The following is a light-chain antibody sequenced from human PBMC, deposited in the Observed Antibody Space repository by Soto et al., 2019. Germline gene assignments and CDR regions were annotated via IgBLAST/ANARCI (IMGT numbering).Light chain of an antibody. J-gene: IGKJ3*01. CDR1: QSVSNTY. V-gene: IGKV3-20*01. CDR3: QQYGRSPGLFT. CDR2: DAS. Sequence: EIVLTQPPGTLSLSPGERATLSCRASQSVSNTYLAWYQQKPGQAPRLLIYDASSRATGIPDRFSGSGSGTDFTLTISRLEPEDFAVYYCQQYGRSPGLFTFGPGTKVDIK.